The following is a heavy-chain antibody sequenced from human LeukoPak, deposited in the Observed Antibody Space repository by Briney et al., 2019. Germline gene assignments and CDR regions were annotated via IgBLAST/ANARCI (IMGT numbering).Heavy chain of an antibody. J-gene: IGHJ4*02. V-gene: IGHV1-24*01. CDR1: GYTLTELS. CDR3: ARPRKYYDSWNGYPPFDY. Sequence: ASVKVSCKVSGYTLTELSMHWVRQAPGKGLEWMGGFDPEDGETIYAQKFQGRVTMTEDTSTDTAYMELSSLRSEDTAVYYCARPRKYYDSWNGYPPFDYWGQGTLVTVSS. D-gene: IGHD3-3*01. CDR2: FDPEDGET.